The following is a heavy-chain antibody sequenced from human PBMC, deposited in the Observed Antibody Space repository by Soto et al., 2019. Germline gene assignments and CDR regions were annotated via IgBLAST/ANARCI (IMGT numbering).Heavy chain of an antibody. V-gene: IGHV3-21*01. Sequence: GGSLRLSCAASGFTFRSFTMNWVRQAPGKGLEWVSTISSNSAYIYYTDALRGRFTISRDNAKNSLHLQMNSLRAEDTAVYYCARDASRDSSARGWFDPWGPGTLVTVSS. CDR2: ISSNSAYI. D-gene: IGHD6-13*01. CDR1: GFTFRSFT. CDR3: ARDASRDSSARGWFDP. J-gene: IGHJ5*02.